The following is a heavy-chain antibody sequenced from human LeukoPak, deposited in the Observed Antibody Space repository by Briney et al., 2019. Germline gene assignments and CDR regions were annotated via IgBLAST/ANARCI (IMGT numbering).Heavy chain of an antibody. J-gene: IGHJ4*02. D-gene: IGHD2-15*01. Sequence: SETLSLTCAVYGESFSGYYWSWIRQPPGKGLEWIGEINHSGSTNYNPPLKSRVTISVDTSKNQLSLKLSSVTAADTAVYYCARTYCSGGSCVDYWGQGTLVTVSS. CDR3: ARTYCSGGSCVDY. CDR2: INHSGST. CDR1: GESFSGYY. V-gene: IGHV4-34*01.